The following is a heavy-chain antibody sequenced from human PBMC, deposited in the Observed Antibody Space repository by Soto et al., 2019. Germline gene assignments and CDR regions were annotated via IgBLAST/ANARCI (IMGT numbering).Heavy chain of an antibody. V-gene: IGHV3-23*01. Sequence: EVQLLESGGGLVQPGGSLRLSCAASGFTFSSYAMSCVRQAPGKGLEWVSAISGSGGSTYYADSVKGRFTISRDNSKNTLYLQMNSVRAEDTPVYYCAKDPEYWAWIDVWGRGTTLTASS. CDR3: AKDPEYWAWIDV. CDR2: ISGSGGST. J-gene: IGHJ6*02. D-gene: IGHD5-12*01. CDR1: GFTFSSYA.